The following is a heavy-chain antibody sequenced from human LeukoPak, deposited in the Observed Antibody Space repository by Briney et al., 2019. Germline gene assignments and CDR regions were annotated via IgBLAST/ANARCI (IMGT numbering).Heavy chain of an antibody. CDR1: GGSISSDNYY. CDR3: AREGDGYNFNNWFDP. J-gene: IGHJ5*02. CDR2: LYYSGST. V-gene: IGHV4-39*07. D-gene: IGHD5-24*01. Sequence: PSETLSLTCTVSGGSISSDNYYWGWIRQPPGKGLEWIGSLYYSGSTYYNRSLKSRVTISVDTSKNQFSLRLSSVTAADTAVYYCAREGDGYNFNNWFDPWGQGTLVTVSS.